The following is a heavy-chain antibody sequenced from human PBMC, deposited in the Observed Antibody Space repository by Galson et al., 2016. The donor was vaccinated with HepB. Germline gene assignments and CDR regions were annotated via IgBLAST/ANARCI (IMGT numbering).Heavy chain of an antibody. CDR3: AKDREKTFYDFWSAYFTGNRYHGMDV. CDR1: GFTFSSYW. Sequence: SLRLSCAASGFTFSSYWMSWVRQAPGKGLEWVANKKQDGSEEYYVDSVKGRFTISRDNAKNSLSLQMDSLRSEDTALYYCAKDREKTFYDFWSAYFTGNRYHGMDVWGQGTTVTVSS. V-gene: IGHV3-7*03. CDR2: KKQDGSEE. J-gene: IGHJ6*02. D-gene: IGHD3-3*01.